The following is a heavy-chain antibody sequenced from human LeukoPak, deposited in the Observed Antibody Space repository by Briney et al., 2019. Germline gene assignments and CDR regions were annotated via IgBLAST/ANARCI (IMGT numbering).Heavy chain of an antibody. CDR2: ISAYNGNT. D-gene: IGHD3-3*01. CDR1: GYTFTSYG. CDR3: AREGITIFGVVNDYYYGMDV. J-gene: IGHJ6*02. Sequence: ASVEVSCKASGYTFTSYGISWVRQAPGQGLEWMGWISAYNGNTNYAQKLQGRVTMTTDTSTSTAYMELRSLRSDDTAVYYCAREGITIFGVVNDYYYGMDVWGQGTTVTVSS. V-gene: IGHV1-18*01.